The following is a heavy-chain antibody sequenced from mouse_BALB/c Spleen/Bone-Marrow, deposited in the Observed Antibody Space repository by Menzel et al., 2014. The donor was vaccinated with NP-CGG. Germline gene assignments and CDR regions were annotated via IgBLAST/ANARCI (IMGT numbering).Heavy chain of an antibody. D-gene: IGHD2-1*01. CDR1: GFTFSSYA. CDR2: ISSGGSYT. CDR3: ARDYGNYGFAY. V-gene: IGHV5-9-1*01. Sequence: DVKLVESGGGLVKPGGSLKLSRAASGFTFSSYAMSWVRQTPEKRLEWVATISSGGSYTYYPDSVKGRFTISRDNAKNTLYLQMSSLRSEDTAMYYCARDYGNYGFAYWGQGTLVTVSA. J-gene: IGHJ3*01.